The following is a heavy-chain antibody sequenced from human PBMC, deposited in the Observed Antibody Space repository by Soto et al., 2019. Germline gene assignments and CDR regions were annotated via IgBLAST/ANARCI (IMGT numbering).Heavy chain of an antibody. CDR3: ARVYDILTSAWLDP. CDR1: GFNVSSNY. D-gene: IGHD3-9*01. Sequence: PGGSLRLSCASSGFNVSSNYMSWVRQATGKGLEWVSVIYSGGTTKYADSVKGRFTISRDDAKNSLYLQMNSLRVEDTAVYYCARVYDILTSAWLDPWGQGTLVTISS. J-gene: IGHJ5*02. CDR2: IYSGGTT. V-gene: IGHV3-53*03.